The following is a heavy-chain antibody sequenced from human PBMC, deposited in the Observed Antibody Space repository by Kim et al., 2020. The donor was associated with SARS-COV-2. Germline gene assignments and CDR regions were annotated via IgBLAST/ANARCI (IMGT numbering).Heavy chain of an antibody. CDR3: ARDRYSSSWYGVADY. J-gene: IGHJ4*02. CDR1: GYTFTGYY. D-gene: IGHD6-13*01. V-gene: IGHV1-2*02. CDR2: INPNSGGT. Sequence: ASVKVSCKASGYTFTGYYMHWVRQAPGQGLEWMGWINPNSGGTNYAQKFQGRVTMTRDTSISTAYMELSRLRSDDTAVYYCARDRYSSSWYGVADYWGQGTLVTVSS.